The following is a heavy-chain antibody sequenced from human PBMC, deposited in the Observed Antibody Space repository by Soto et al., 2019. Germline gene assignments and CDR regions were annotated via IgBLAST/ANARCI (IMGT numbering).Heavy chain of an antibody. V-gene: IGHV1-69*01. D-gene: IGHD2-15*01. Sequence: QVQLVQSGAEVKKPGSSVKVSCKASGGGFNSYAFSWVRQAPGQGLEWMGALIPSFGTANYAQKFQGRVTITADETPTTVYMALSSLTPDDTALYFCARAGDCSGGSCYSFILDYWGQGTQVTVSS. CDR3: ARAGDCSGGSCYSFILDY. J-gene: IGHJ4*02. CDR2: LIPSFGTA. CDR1: GGGFNSYA.